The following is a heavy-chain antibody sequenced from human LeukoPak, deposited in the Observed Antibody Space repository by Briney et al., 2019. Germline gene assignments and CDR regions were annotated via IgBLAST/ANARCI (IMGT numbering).Heavy chain of an antibody. CDR3: ARDPRPSYDSSGYYYPGDY. D-gene: IGHD3-22*01. V-gene: IGHV1-69*01. CDR1: GGTFSSYA. Sequence: SVKVSCKASGGTFSSYAITGVRQAPGQGLEWMGGIIPIFGTANYAQKFQGRVTITADESTSTVYMELSSLRSEDTAVYYCARDPRPSYDSSGYYYPGDYWGQGTLVTVSS. J-gene: IGHJ4*02. CDR2: IIPIFGTA.